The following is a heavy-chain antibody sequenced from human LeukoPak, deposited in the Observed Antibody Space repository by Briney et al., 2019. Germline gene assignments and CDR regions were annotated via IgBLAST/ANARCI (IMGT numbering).Heavy chain of an antibody. CDR1: GFTFSSYA. CDR2: ISGSGGST. D-gene: IGHD3-16*01. V-gene: IGHV3-23*01. J-gene: IGHJ4*02. CDR3: AKDPYVSPGY. Sequence: GGSLRLSCAASGFTFSSYAMSCVRQAPGKGLEWVSAISGSGGSTYYADSVKGRFTISRDNSKNTLYLQMNSLRAEDTAVYHCAKDPYVSPGYWGQGTLVTVSS.